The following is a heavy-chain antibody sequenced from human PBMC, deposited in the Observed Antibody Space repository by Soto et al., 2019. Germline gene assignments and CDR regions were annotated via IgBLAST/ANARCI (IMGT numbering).Heavy chain of an antibody. CDR3: AARSWDYYYYGMDV. CDR1: GYIFTGYY. Sequence: GASVKVSCKASGYIFTGYYMHWVRQAPGQGLEWMGWINPNSGGTNYARKFQGRVTMTRDTSISTAYMELSRLRSDDTAVYYCAARSWDYYYYGMDVWGQGTTVTVSS. D-gene: IGHD3-16*01. J-gene: IGHJ6*02. V-gene: IGHV1-2*02. CDR2: INPNSGGT.